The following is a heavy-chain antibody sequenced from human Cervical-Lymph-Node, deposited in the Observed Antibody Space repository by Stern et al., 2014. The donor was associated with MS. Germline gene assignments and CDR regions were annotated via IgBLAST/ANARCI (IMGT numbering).Heavy chain of an antibody. CDR1: GGTFSSSYA. CDR3: ARGIVANRAAATLHNLFDS. J-gene: IGHJ5*01. D-gene: IGHD2-15*01. V-gene: IGHV1-69*09. Sequence: VQLGQSGAAVKKPGSSVKVSCKASGGTFSSSYAVSWVRQAPGQGLEWMGRIIPIIGLANYAQKLQSRVTITADKSTSIVYMELSSLTSEDTAVYYCARGIVANRAAATLHNLFDSWGQGTRVTVSS. CDR2: IIPIIGLA.